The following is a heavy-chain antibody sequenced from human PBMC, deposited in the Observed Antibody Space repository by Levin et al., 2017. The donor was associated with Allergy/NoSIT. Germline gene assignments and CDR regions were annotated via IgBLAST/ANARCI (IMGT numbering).Heavy chain of an antibody. Sequence: GESLKISCAASGFTFSSYAMSWVRQAPGKGLEWVSAISGSGGSTYYADSVKGRFTISRDNSKNTLYLQMNSLRAEDTAVYYCAKDPEAYSSSWRLPSIDYWGQGTLVTVSS. V-gene: IGHV3-23*01. CDR1: GFTFSSYA. CDR2: ISGSGGST. D-gene: IGHD6-13*01. CDR3: AKDPEAYSSSWRLPSIDY. J-gene: IGHJ4*02.